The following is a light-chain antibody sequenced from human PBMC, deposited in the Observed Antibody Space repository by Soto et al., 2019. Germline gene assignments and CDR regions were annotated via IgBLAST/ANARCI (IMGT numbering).Light chain of an antibody. V-gene: IGKV3-15*01. Sequence: DIVMTQSPATLSVAPGDRVTFSCRASQGVSRKLAWYQHKPGQAPRLLISGASTGATGIPARFSGSGSGTEFNLTISRLQTEDFATYYCQQANSFPLTFGGGTKVDIK. CDR1: QGVSRK. CDR2: GAS. J-gene: IGKJ4*01. CDR3: QQANSFPLT.